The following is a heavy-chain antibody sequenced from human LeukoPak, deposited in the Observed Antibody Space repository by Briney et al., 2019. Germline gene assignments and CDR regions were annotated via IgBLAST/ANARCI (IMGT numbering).Heavy chain of an antibody. V-gene: IGHV3-23*01. Sequence: GGSLRLSCAASGSTFSSYGMSWVRQAPGKGLEWVSAISGSGGSTYYADSVKGRFTISRDNSKNTLYLQMNSLRAEDTAVYYCAKQHIVVVPAASFPSPYFDYWGQGTLVTVSS. D-gene: IGHD2-2*01. J-gene: IGHJ4*02. CDR1: GSTFSSYG. CDR2: ISGSGGST. CDR3: AKQHIVVVPAASFPSPYFDY.